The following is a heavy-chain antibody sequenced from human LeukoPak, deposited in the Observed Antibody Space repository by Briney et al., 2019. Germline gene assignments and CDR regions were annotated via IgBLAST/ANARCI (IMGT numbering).Heavy chain of an antibody. Sequence: GASVKVSCKASGYTFTSYGVSWVRQAPGQGLEWMGWISASNGNTNFAQKLQGRVTLTTDTSTSTAYMELRSLTSDDTAVYYYARYPLSYSSNWHYYFDYWGQGTLLTVSS. J-gene: IGHJ4*02. CDR2: ISASNGNT. CDR3: ARYPLSYSSNWHYYFDY. V-gene: IGHV1-18*01. CDR1: GYTFTSYG. D-gene: IGHD6-13*01.